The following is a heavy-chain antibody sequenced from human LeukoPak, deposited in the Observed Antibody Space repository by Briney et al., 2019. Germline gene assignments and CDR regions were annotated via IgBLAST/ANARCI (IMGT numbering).Heavy chain of an antibody. J-gene: IGHJ4*02. CDR3: AKDEDIVVVPAAMGDY. Sequence: PGGSLRLSCAASGFTFSSYAMSWVRQAPGKGLEWVSATSGSGGSTYYADSVKGRFTISRDNSKNTLYLQMNSLRAEDTAVYYCAKDEDIVVVPAAMGDYWGQGTLVTVSS. CDR1: GFTFSSYA. D-gene: IGHD2-2*01. V-gene: IGHV3-23*01. CDR2: TSGSGGST.